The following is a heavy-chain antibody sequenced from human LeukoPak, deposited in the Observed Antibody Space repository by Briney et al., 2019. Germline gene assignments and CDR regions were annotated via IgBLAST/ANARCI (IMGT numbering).Heavy chain of an antibody. V-gene: IGHV3-53*01. D-gene: IGHD2-15*01. CDR1: GFTVITND. J-gene: IGHJ4*02. Sequence: GGSLRLSCAASGFTVITNDMTWVRQAPGKGLEWVLVLYSDGNTKYADSVQGRFTISRDNSKNTLYLEMNSLSPDDTAVYYCARGVGPLAANALAYWGQGTLVTVSS. CDR2: LYSDGNT. CDR3: ARGVGPLAANALAY.